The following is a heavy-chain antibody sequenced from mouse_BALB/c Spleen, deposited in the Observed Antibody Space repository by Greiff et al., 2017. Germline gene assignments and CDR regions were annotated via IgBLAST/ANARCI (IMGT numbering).Heavy chain of an antibody. CDR2: ISYDGSN. CDR3: AIYDYDAWFAY. J-gene: IGHJ3*01. D-gene: IGHD2-4*01. V-gene: IGHV3-6*02. Sequence: EVKLVESGPGLVKPSQSLSLTCSVTGYSITSGYYWNWIRQFPGNKLEWMGYISYDGSNNYNPSLKNRISITRDTSKNQFFLKLNSVTTEDTATYYCAIYDYDAWFAYWGQGTLVTVSA. CDR1: GYSITSGYY.